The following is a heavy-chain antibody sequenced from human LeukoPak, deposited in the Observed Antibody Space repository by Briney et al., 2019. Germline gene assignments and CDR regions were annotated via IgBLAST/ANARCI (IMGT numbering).Heavy chain of an antibody. Sequence: GGSLRLSCAASGFTFSTSWMSWVRQVPGKGLEWVANIKRDGSETYYVDSVKGRFTISRDNAKNSLYLQMNSLRAEDTAMYYCARGRYSGTTYYFDYWGQGTLVTVSS. CDR3: ARGRYSGTTYYFDY. D-gene: IGHD5-12*01. CDR2: IKRDGSET. CDR1: GFTFSTSW. J-gene: IGHJ4*02. V-gene: IGHV3-7*03.